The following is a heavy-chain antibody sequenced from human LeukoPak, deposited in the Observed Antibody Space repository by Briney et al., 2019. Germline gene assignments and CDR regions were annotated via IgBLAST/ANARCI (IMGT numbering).Heavy chain of an antibody. V-gene: IGHV3-23*01. J-gene: IGHJ4*02. CDR1: GFTFSISD. CDR3: GGYISGFYDY. Sequence: GGSLRLSCAASGFTFSISDMSWVRLAPGKGLEWVSTNDGGGNTYYADSVRGRFTISRDNSAGTLFLQMNSLRAEDTAMYYCGGYISGFYDYWGQGTLVTVSS. D-gene: IGHD6-19*01. CDR2: NDGGGNT.